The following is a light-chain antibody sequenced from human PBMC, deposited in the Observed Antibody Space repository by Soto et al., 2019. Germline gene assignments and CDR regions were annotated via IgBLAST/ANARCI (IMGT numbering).Light chain of an antibody. J-gene: IGKJ1*01. CDR2: AAS. CDR3: QQYYSYPRT. CDR1: QGISGY. V-gene: IGKV1-8*01. Sequence: IRMTQSPSSFSASTGDRVTITCRASQGISGYLAWYQQKPGKAPKLLIYAASTLQSGVPSRFSGSGSGTDFTLTISCLQSEDFATYYCQQYYSYPRTFGQGTNVEVK.